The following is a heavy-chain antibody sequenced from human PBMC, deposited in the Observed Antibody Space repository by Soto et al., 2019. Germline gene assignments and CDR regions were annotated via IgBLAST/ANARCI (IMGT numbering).Heavy chain of an antibody. CDR2: INHSGSP. D-gene: IGHD3-10*01. CDR1: GGSFSGYY. CDR3: GGVRGP. J-gene: IGHJ5*02. Sequence: PSETLSLTCAVYGGSFSGYYWSWIRQPPGKGLEWIGEINHSGSPYYNPSPKSRVTISVDRPKNQFSLNLSSVTAAAPAVNYCGGVRGPWGQGTLVTVSS. V-gene: IGHV4-34*01.